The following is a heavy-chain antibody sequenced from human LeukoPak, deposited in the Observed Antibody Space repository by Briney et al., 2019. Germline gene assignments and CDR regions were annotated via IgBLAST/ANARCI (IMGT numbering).Heavy chain of an antibody. CDR2: IIPILGIA. CDR1: GGTFSSDAISSFSSYA. J-gene: IGHJ4*02. CDR3: AVTQYYYDSSGYYSFPY. D-gene: IGHD3-22*01. Sequence: ASVKVSCKASGGTFSSDAISSFSSYAISWVRQAPGQGLEWMGRIIPILGIANYAQKFQGRVTITADKSTSTAYMELSSLRSEDTAVYYCAVTQYYYDSSGYYSFPYWGQGTLVTVSS. V-gene: IGHV1-69*04.